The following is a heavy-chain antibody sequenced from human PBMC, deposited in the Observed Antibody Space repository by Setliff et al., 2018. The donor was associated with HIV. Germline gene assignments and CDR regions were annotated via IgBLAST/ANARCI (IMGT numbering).Heavy chain of an antibody. J-gene: IGHJ4*02. CDR1: GYTFTGSY. CDR3: ARAYYYSVWGSHRYRFYYFDY. V-gene: IGHV1-2*02. CDR2: INPNSGDT. Sequence: GASVKVSCKASGYTFTGSYVHWVRQAPGQGLEWMAWINPNSGDTSYAPMFEGRITMTSDTSISTAYLELSSLRSDVTAVYYCARAYYYSVWGSHRYRFYYFDYWGQGSLVTVSS. D-gene: IGHD3-16*02.